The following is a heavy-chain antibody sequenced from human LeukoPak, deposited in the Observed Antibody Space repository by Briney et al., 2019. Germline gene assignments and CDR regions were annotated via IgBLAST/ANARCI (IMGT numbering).Heavy chain of an antibody. J-gene: IGHJ4*02. CDR2: INPHSGGT. D-gene: IGHD5-18*01. V-gene: IGHV1-2*02. Sequence: ASMKLSCKASGFTFTGYYMHWVRQAPGQGLEWMGWINPHSGGTNFAQKFQGRVTMTRDTSINTAYMELSRLRSDDTAVYYCARVGLGYSYGYLDYWGQGTLVTVSS. CDR1: GFTFTGYY. CDR3: ARVGLGYSYGYLDY.